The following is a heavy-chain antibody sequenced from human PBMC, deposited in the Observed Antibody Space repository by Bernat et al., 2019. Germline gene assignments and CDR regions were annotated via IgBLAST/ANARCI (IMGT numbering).Heavy chain of an antibody. V-gene: IGHV3-33*01. J-gene: IGHJ4*02. Sequence: QVQLVESGGGVVQPGRSLRLSCAASGFTFSSYGMHWVRQAPGKGLEWVAVIWYDGSNKYYADSVKGRFTISRDNSKNTLYLQMNSLRAEDTAVYYCARTPPDEVGATTEEYYFDYWGQGTLVTVSS. CDR3: ARTPPDEVGATTEEYYFDY. CDR1: GFTFSSYG. D-gene: IGHD1-26*01. CDR2: IWYDGSNK.